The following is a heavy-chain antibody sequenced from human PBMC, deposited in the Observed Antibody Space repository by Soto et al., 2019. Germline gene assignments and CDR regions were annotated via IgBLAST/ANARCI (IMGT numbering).Heavy chain of an antibody. CDR1: GFTFSSYS. Sequence: TGGSLRLSCAASGFTFSSYSMNWVRQAPGKGLEWVSSISSSSSYIYYADSVKGRFTISRDNAKNSLYLQMNSLRAEDTAVYYCARAHDYIWGSYHYFDYWVQGTLVTVSS. V-gene: IGHV3-21*01. CDR2: ISSSSSYI. D-gene: IGHD3-16*02. J-gene: IGHJ4*02. CDR3: ARAHDYIWGSYHYFDY.